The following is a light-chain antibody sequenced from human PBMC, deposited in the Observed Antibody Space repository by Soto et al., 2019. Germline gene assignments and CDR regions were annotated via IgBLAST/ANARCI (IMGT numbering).Light chain of an antibody. J-gene: IGLJ1*01. CDR1: SSNIGSNT. CDR2: SNN. Sequence: QSVLTQPPSASGTPGQRVIISCSGSSSNIGSNTVNWYQQLPGAAPKLLIQSNNQRPSGVPDRFSGPQAGTSASLAISGLQAEDEADYYCVVWDDGLNGDVFGTGTKLTVL. CDR3: VVWDDGLNGDV. V-gene: IGLV1-44*01.